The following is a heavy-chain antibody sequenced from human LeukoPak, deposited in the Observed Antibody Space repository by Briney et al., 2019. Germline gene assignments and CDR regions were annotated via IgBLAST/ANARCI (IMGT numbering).Heavy chain of an antibody. CDR3: ARDRVGGALEY. CDR1: GFTFRNYW. Sequence: GGSLRPSCAASGFTFRNYWMSWVRQAPGKGLEWVANIKEDGSEKKYVDSEKGRFTISRDNAKKSLYLQMNSLRAEDTAVYYCARDRVGGALEYWGQGALVTVSS. CDR2: IKEDGSEK. D-gene: IGHD3-10*01. J-gene: IGHJ4*02. V-gene: IGHV3-7*01.